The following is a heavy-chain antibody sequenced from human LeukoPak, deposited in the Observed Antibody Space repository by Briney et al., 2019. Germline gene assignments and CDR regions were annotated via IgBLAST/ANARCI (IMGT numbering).Heavy chain of an antibody. J-gene: IGHJ5*02. D-gene: IGHD1-26*01. CDR3: ARGYVSKGAWFDP. Sequence: GGSLRLSCVASGFTFKSYALSWVRQAPGKGLEWVSAIGAGADTIYYADSVKGRFTISRDNAKNTLYLQMNSLRAEDTAVYYCARGYVSKGAWFDPWGQGTLVTVSS. CDR2: IGAGADTI. V-gene: IGHV3-23*01. CDR1: GFTFKSYA.